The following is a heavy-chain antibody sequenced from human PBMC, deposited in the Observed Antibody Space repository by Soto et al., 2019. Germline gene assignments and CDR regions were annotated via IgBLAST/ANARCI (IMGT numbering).Heavy chain of an antibody. V-gene: IGHV4-31*03. J-gene: IGHJ6*02. CDR1: GGSISSGGYY. CDR2: IYYSGST. Sequence: QVQLQESGPGLVKPSQTLSLTCTVSGGSISSGGYYWSWIRQHPGKGLEWIGYIYYSGSTYYNPSLKSRVTISVDTSKNQFSLKLSSVTAADTAVYYCVRDCGDSSGYYPNCYYYGMDVWGQGTTVTVSS. D-gene: IGHD3-22*01. CDR3: VRDCGDSSGYYPNCYYYGMDV.